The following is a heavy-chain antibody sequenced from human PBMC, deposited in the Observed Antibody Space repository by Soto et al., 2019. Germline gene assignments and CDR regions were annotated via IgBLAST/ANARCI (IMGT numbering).Heavy chain of an antibody. CDR2: VNPGDGST. J-gene: IGHJ4*02. D-gene: IGHD3-10*02. CDR1: GYTLTAYY. Sequence: QVQLVQSGAEVKKPGASVKVSCKASGYTLTAYYIHWVRQAPGQGREWMGIVNPGDGSTRYAQMCQDRVTTMRDTSTSTIYMELSSLRSEDTGVYYCARSYVQNRPIDYWGQGTLVTVSS. V-gene: IGHV1-46*01. CDR3: ARSYVQNRPIDY.